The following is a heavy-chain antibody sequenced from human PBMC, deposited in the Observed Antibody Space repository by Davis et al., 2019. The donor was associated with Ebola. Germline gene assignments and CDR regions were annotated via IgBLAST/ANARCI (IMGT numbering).Heavy chain of an antibody. V-gene: IGHV1-18*04. CDR2: ISAYNGNT. Sequence: ASVKVSCKASGYTFSSYGISWVRQAPGQGLEWMGWISAYNGNTNYAQKLQGRVTMTTDTSTSTAYMELRSLRSDDTAVYYCARDKPYSSSWYEGDAFDIWGQGTMVTVSS. CDR3: ARDKPYSSSWYEGDAFDI. D-gene: IGHD6-13*01. J-gene: IGHJ3*02. CDR1: GYTFSSYG.